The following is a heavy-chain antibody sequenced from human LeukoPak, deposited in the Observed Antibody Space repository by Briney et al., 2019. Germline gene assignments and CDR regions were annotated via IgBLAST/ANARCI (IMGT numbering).Heavy chain of an antibody. J-gene: IGHJ4*03. V-gene: IGHV1-69*05. CDR3: AKDLGICGGDCYLFDY. CDR1: GGTFSSYA. Sequence: SVRVSCKASGGTFSSYAISWVRQAPGQGLEWMGGIIPIFGTANYAQKFQGRVTITTDESTSTAYMELSSLRSEDTAVYYCAKDLGICGGDCYLFDYWGQGTMVTVSS. D-gene: IGHD2-21*01. CDR2: IIPIFGTA.